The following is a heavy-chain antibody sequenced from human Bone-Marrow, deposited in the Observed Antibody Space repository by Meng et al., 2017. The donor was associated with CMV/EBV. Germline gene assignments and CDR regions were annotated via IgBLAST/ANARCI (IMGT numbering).Heavy chain of an antibody. Sequence: GESLKISCAASGFTFSDYYMTWIRQAPGKGLEWVSYISSSGSITKYLDSVKGRFTISRDNAKNSLFLQMNSLRVEDTAVYYCANRLYWGQGTLVTVSS. CDR2: ISSSGSIT. V-gene: IGHV3-11*04. CDR1: GFTFSDYY. J-gene: IGHJ4*02. D-gene: IGHD6-19*01. CDR3: ANRLY.